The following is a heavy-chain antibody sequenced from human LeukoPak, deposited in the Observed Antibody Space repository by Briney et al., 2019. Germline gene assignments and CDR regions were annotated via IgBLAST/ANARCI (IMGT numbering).Heavy chain of an antibody. V-gene: IGHV3-48*04. CDR2: ISSSGGTI. D-gene: IGHD6-19*01. J-gene: IGHJ3*02. CDR3: ARERRQWQPFDI. CDR1: GFSFSNYG. Sequence: GGSLRLSCAASGFSFSNYGMHWVRRAPGKGLEWISYISSSGGTIYYADSVKGRFTISRDNTDNSLFLQMSSLRAEDTAVYYCARERRQWQPFDIWGQGTMVTVSS.